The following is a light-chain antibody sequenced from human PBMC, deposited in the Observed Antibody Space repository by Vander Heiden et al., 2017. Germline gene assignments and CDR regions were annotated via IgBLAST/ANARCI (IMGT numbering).Light chain of an antibody. CDR1: SSDIGISNF. J-gene: IGLJ1*01. Sequence: QSALTQPASVSGSPGQPLTLSCPGTSSDIGISNFISWPHPHPGTAPKVMIYEVNKRPSGVSNRFSGSKSGNTASRTISELQAEDEAEYYCCSYASGNTFVFGTGTKVTVL. CDR3: CSYASGNTFV. V-gene: IGLV2-23*02. CDR2: EVN.